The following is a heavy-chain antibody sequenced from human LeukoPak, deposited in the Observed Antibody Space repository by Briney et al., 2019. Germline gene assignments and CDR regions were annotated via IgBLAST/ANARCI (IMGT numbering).Heavy chain of an antibody. Sequence: PSETLSLTCTVSGGSIISSYWSWIRQPAGKGLEWIGRVYTSGSTNYNPSLRGRVTMSVDTSKNQFSLRLSSVTAADTAVYYCARDRLNPDAFDLWGQGTMVTISS. J-gene: IGHJ3*01. CDR1: GGSIISSY. CDR3: ARDRLNPDAFDL. CDR2: VYTSGST. V-gene: IGHV4-4*07. D-gene: IGHD1-14*01.